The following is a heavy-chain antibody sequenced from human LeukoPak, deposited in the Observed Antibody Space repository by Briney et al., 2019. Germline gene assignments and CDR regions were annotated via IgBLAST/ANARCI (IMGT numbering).Heavy chain of an antibody. J-gene: IGHJ4*02. CDR1: GGSISSYY. V-gene: IGHV4-59*01. Sequence: SETLSLTCTVSGGSISSYYWSWIRQPPGKGLEWIGYIYYSGSTNYNPSLKSRVTMSVDTSKNQFSLKLSSVTAADTAVYYCARAPYSYGVHPIDYWGQGTLVTVSS. CDR3: ARAPYSYGVHPIDY. CDR2: IYYSGST. D-gene: IGHD5-18*01.